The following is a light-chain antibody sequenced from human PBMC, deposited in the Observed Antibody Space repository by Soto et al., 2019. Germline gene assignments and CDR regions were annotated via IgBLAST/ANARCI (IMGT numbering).Light chain of an antibody. CDR3: SSYTSSSTNWV. V-gene: IGLV2-14*01. CDR1: SSDVGGYNY. Sequence: QSALTQPASVSGSPGQSITISCTGTSSDVGGYNYVSWYQQHPGKAPKLMIYEVSNRPSGVSNRFSGSKSGNTASPTISGLQAEDEADYYCSSYTSSSTNWVFGGGTKLTVL. CDR2: EVS. J-gene: IGLJ3*02.